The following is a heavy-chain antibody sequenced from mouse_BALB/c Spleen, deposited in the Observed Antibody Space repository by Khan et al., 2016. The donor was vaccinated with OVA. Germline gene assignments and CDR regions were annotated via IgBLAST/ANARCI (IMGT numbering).Heavy chain of an antibody. CDR3: ARENYYGRTCNAIDY. V-gene: IGHV1S41*01. D-gene: IGHD1-1*01. CDR2: IAPGSGST. J-gene: IGHJ4*01. Sequence: DLVKPGASVKLSCKASGYTFTSYWNNWIKQRPGQGLEWIGRIAPGSGSTNYNEIFKGKERLTVGTSSRTAYIQLSSLSYEVSAFYFCARENYYGRTCNAIDYWGQGTSVTVSS. CDR1: GYTFTSYW.